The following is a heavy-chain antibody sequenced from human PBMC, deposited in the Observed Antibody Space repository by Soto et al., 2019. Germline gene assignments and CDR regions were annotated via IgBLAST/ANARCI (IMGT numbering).Heavy chain of an antibody. CDR2: MNPNSGNT. V-gene: IGHV1-8*01. CDR3: ARVGIGSTWYDWFDP. CDR1: GYSFSSYD. J-gene: IGHJ5*02. Sequence: QVQLVQSGAEVKKPGASVKVSCKASGYSFSSYDINWVRQATGQGLEWLGWMNPNSGNTGYAQKFQGRVTMTRDTSINTAYMELSSLRSEDTAVYYCARVGIGSTWYDWFDPWGQGTPVSVSS. D-gene: IGHD6-13*01.